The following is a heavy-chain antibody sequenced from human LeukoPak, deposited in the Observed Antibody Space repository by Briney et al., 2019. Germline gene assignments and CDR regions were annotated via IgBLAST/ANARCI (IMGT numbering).Heavy chain of an antibody. J-gene: IGHJ4*02. V-gene: IGHV3-48*03. CDR3: ARYGQQLVSDY. Sequence: GGSLRLSCAASGFTFSNYEMYWVRQAPGKGLEWLSYISSSGSTLYYADSAKGRFTISRDNAKSSLYLQMNSLRAEDTAVYYCARYGQQLVSDYWGQGTLLTVSS. D-gene: IGHD6-13*01. CDR1: GFTFSNYE. CDR2: ISSSGSTL.